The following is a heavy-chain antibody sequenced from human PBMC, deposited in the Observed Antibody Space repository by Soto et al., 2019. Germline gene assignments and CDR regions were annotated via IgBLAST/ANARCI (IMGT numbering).Heavy chain of an antibody. CDR2: IYTSGST. CDR3: ARDSGSYSRGAFDL. D-gene: IGHD1-26*01. J-gene: IGHJ3*01. Sequence: SETLSLACTVSGGSISSYYWSWIRQPAGKGLEWIVRIYTSGSTNYNPSLKSRVTMSVDTSKNQFSLKLSSVTAADTAVYYCARDSGSYSRGAFDLCGQVTLVTVSS. V-gene: IGHV4-4*07. CDR1: GGSISSYY.